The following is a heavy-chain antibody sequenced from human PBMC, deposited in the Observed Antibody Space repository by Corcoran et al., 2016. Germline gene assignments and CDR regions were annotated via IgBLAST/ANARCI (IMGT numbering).Heavy chain of an antibody. V-gene: IGHV1-69*06. CDR3: ARGGAGTGFWGFDY. D-gene: IGHD6-19*01. CDR1: GGTFSSYA. CDR2: IIPIFGTA. J-gene: IGHJ4*02. Sequence: QVQLVQSGAEVKKPGSSVKVSCKASGGTFSSYAISWVRQAPGQGLEWMGGIIPIFGTANYAQKFQGRVTITADKSTSTAYMELSSLSSEDTAVYCCARGGAGTGFWGFDYWGQGTLVTVSS.